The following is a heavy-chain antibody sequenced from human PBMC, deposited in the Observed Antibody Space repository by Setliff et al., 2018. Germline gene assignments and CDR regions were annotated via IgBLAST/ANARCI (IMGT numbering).Heavy chain of an antibody. CDR3: ARALASAGTVYFDY. D-gene: IGHD6-13*01. CDR2: VFSGDSDT. Sequence: GESLKISCKGSGYRFTTYWIGWVRQMPGKGLEWMGIVFSGDSDTRYSPSFQGQVTISADKSISTAYLQWSSLKASDTAMYYCARALASAGTVYFDYWGQGTLVTVSS. J-gene: IGHJ4*02. CDR1: GYRFTTYW. V-gene: IGHV5-51*01.